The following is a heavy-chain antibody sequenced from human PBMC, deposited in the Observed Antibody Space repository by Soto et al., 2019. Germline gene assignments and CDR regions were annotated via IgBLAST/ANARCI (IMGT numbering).Heavy chain of an antibody. CDR3: ARRGLRYFDWSDAFDI. J-gene: IGHJ3*02. CDR1: GGSFSGYY. V-gene: IGHV4-34*01. Sequence: SETLSLTCAVYGGSFSGYYWSWIRQPPGKGLEWIGEINHSGSTNYNPSLKSRVTISVDTSKNQFSLKLSSVTAADTAVYYCARRGLRYFDWSDAFDIWGQGTMVTVSS. D-gene: IGHD3-9*01. CDR2: INHSGST.